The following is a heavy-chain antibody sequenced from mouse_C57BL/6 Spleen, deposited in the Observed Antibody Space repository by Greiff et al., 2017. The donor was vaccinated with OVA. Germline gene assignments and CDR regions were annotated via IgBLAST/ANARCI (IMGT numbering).Heavy chain of an antibody. D-gene: IGHD2-2*01. CDR1: GYTFTSYW. V-gene: IGHV1-53*01. CDR2: INPSNGGT. Sequence: VQLQQSGTELVKPGASVKLSCKASGYTFTSYWMYWVKQRPGQGLEWIGNINPSNGGTNYNEKFKSKATLTVDKSSSTAYMQLSSLTSEDSAVYYCARWSYYGYDSSFDYWGQGTTLTVSS. J-gene: IGHJ2*01. CDR3: ARWSYYGYDSSFDY.